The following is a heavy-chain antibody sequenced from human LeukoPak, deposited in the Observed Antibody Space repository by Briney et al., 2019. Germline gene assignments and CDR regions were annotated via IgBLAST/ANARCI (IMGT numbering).Heavy chain of an antibody. CDR1: GGSISSGSYY. CDR3: ARDFDRGVSGYDDFDAFDI. V-gene: IGHV4-31*03. CDR2: IYYSGST. Sequence: PSQTLSLTSTVSGGSISSGSYYWSWIRQHPGKGLEWIGYIYYSGSTYYNPSLKSRVTISVDTSKNQFSLKLSSVTAADTAVYYCARDFDRGVSGYDDFDAFDIWGQGTMVTVSS. J-gene: IGHJ3*02. D-gene: IGHD5-12*01.